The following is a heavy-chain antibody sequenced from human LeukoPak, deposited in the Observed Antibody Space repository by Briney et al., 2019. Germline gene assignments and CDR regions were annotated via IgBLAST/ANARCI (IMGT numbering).Heavy chain of an antibody. V-gene: IGHV4-30-2*01. J-gene: IGHJ4*02. CDR3: AEDGIRDFDWLSHFDY. CDR2: IYHSGST. D-gene: IGHD3-9*01. CDR1: DGAISRGGYS. Sequence: PSQTLSLTCADPDGAISRGGYSWSWIRQPPGKRLEWIGYIYHSGSTYYNPSLKSRVTISVDRSKNQFSLKLSSVTAADTAFFFQAEDGIRDFDWLSHFDYWGQGTLVTVSS.